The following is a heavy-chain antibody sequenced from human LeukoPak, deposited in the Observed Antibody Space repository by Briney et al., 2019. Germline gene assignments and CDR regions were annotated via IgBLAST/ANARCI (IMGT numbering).Heavy chain of an antibody. CDR1: GYSFNSYW. CDR3: ARHRSTGSYSSPYDY. V-gene: IGHV5-51*01. CDR2: IYPGDSDT. J-gene: IGHJ4*02. Sequence: GESLKISCKGSGYSFNSYWIAWVRQMPGKVLEWMGIIYPGDSDTRYSPSFQGQVTISADKSISTAYLQWTSLKASDTAMYYCARHRSTGSYSSPYDYWGQGTLVTVSS. D-gene: IGHD1-26*01.